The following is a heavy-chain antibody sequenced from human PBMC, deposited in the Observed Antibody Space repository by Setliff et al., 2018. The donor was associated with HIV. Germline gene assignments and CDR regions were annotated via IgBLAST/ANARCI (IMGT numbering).Heavy chain of an antibody. CDR2: IYFNLQT. J-gene: IGHJ5*02. D-gene: IGHD4-17*01. CDR1: GVSISSSNW. V-gene: IGHV4-4*02. Sequence: KPSETLSLTCAVSGVSISSSNWWSWVRQPPGKGLEWIGEIYFNLQTNYNPAFKSRVSMGLDNAKHQFSLRLTSVTAADTAIYYCTRGWRAYGLMGSWGQGMLVTVSS. CDR3: TRGWRAYGLMGS.